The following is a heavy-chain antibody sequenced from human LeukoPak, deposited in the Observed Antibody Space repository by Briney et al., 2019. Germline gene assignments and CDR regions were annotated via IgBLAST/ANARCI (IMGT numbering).Heavy chain of an antibody. Sequence: ASVKVSCKASGYTFTSYAMNWVRQAPGQGLEWMGWINTNAGNPTYAQGFTGRFVFSLDTSVSTAYLQICSLKAEDTAVYYCAREDGIAVAGTDAFDIWGQGTMVTVSS. D-gene: IGHD6-19*01. V-gene: IGHV7-4-1*01. CDR2: INTNAGNP. J-gene: IGHJ3*02. CDR1: GYTFTSYA. CDR3: AREDGIAVAGTDAFDI.